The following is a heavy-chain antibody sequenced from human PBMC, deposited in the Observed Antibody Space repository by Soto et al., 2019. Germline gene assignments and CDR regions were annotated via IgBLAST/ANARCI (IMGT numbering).Heavy chain of an antibody. Sequence: SVKVSCKASGYTFTGYYMHWVRQAPGQGLEWMGWINPNSGGTNYAQKFQGRVTMTRDTSISTAYMELSRLRSDDTAVYYCARDGYGLGSNNWFDPWGQGTLVTVSS. D-gene: IGHD6-13*01. CDR1: GYTFTGYY. J-gene: IGHJ5*02. CDR3: ARDGYGLGSNNWFDP. V-gene: IGHV1-2*02. CDR2: INPNSGGT.